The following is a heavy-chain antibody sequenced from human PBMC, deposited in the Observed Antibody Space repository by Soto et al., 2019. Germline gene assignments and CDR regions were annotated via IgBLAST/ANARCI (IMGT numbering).Heavy chain of an antibody. J-gene: IGHJ6*02. CDR3: ARDRCIAARPCGGMDV. D-gene: IGHD6-6*01. V-gene: IGHV1-3*01. CDR1: EYTFTSYT. CDR2: INGGNGNT. Sequence: ASVKVSCKASEYTFTSYTMHWVRQAPGQRLEWMGWINGGNGNTKYSQKFQGRVTITRDTSASTAYMELSSLRSEDTAVYYCARDRCIAARPCGGMDVWGQGTTVTVSS.